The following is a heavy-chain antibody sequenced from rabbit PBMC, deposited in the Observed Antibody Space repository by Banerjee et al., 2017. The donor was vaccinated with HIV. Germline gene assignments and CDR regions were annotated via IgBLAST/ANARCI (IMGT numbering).Heavy chain of an antibody. Sequence: LEESGGDLVKPEGSLTLTCTASGFSFSSNYWVCWVRQAPGKGLEWIGCIYTGDGNTHYASWAKGRFTISKTSSTTVTLQMPSLTAADTATYFCASDPNAGTMGLWGPGTLVTVS. CDR2: IYTGDGNT. CDR1: GFSFSSNYW. CDR3: ASDPNAGTMGL. D-gene: IGHD4-2*01. V-gene: IGHV1S45*01. J-gene: IGHJ4*01.